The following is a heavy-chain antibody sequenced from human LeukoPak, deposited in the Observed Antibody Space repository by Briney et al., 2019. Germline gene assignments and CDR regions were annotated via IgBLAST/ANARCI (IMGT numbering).Heavy chain of an antibody. Sequence: GGSLRLSCAASGFTFSSYAMHWVRQAPGKGLEWLAVIWYDGSNKYYADSVKGRFTISRDNSKNTLYLQMNSLRAEDTAEYYCARSFRSSWYYFDYWGQGTLVTVSS. V-gene: IGHV3-33*08. CDR3: ARSFRSSWYYFDY. CDR1: GFTFSSYA. D-gene: IGHD6-13*01. CDR2: IWYDGSNK. J-gene: IGHJ4*02.